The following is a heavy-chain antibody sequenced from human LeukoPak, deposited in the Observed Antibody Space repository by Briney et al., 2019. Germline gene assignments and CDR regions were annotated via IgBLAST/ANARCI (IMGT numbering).Heavy chain of an antibody. CDR1: GGTFSRYG. CDR3: ARDGGIITPSRWFDP. D-gene: IGHD3-22*01. V-gene: IGHV1-69*05. CDR2: IIPLFGTA. Sequence: SVKVSCKASGGTFSRYGISWVRQTPGQGLEWMGRIIPLFGTANYAQKFQGRVTITTDESTSTAYMELSSLRSEDTAVYYCARDGGIITPSRWFDPWGQGTLVTVSS. J-gene: IGHJ5*02.